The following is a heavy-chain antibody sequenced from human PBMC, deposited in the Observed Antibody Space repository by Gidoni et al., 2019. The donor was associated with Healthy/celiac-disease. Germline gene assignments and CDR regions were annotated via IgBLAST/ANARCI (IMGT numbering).Heavy chain of an antibody. J-gene: IGHJ3*02. CDR1: GFTFSSYS. Sequence: EVQLVESGGGLVKPGGSLRLSCAASGFTFSSYSMNWVRQAPGKGLEWVSSISSSSSYIYYADSVKGRFTISRDNAKNSLYLQMNSLRAEDTAVYYCARDSGTRTTGAFDIWGQGTMVTVSS. CDR2: ISSSSSYI. CDR3: ARDSGTRTTGAFDI. D-gene: IGHD1-1*01. V-gene: IGHV3-21*01.